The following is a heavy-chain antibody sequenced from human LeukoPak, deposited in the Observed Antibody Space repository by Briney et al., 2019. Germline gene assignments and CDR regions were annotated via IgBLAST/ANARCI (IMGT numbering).Heavy chain of an antibody. Sequence: GGSLRLSCVVSGFTFSSYAMSWVRQAPGKGLEWVSAISGSGDYIYYADSLKGRVTISRDNSKNTLYLQMDSLRAEDTAIYYCAKGPLEGYSNSWRGDYWGQGTLVTVSS. J-gene: IGHJ4*02. CDR2: ISGSGDYI. CDR3: AKGPLEGYSNSWRGDY. CDR1: GFTFSSYA. D-gene: IGHD6-13*01. V-gene: IGHV3-23*01.